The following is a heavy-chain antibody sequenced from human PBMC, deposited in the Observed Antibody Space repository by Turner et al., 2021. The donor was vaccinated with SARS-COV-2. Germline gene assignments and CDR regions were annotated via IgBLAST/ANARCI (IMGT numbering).Heavy chain of an antibody. CDR3: ATKTHCGSDCYSKYFDL. V-gene: IGHV4-39*02. Sequence: QLQLQESGPGLVKPSETLSLTCAVSGGSISTTNHYWGWIRQPPGKGLEWIGSISYTGRTFYTPSLKSRVTLSMDTSKNHFSLKVTSVTAADTAVYYCATKTHCGSDCYSKYFDLWGRGTPVTVAS. CDR1: GGSISTTNHY. D-gene: IGHD2-21*02. J-gene: IGHJ2*01. CDR2: ISYTGRT.